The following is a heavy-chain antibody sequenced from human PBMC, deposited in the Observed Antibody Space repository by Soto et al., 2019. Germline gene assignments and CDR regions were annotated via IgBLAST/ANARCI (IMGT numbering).Heavy chain of an antibody. CDR2: ISSSSSTI. V-gene: IGHV3-48*02. Sequence: EVQLVESGGGLVQPGGSLRLSCAASGFTFSSYSMNWVRQAPGKGLECVSYISSSSSTIYYADSVKGRFTISRDNAKNSLYLQMNSLRDEDTDVYYCARGADYDSSGLRLNWFDPWGQGTLVTVSS. J-gene: IGHJ5*02. CDR3: ARGADYDSSGLRLNWFDP. CDR1: GFTFSSYS. D-gene: IGHD3-22*01.